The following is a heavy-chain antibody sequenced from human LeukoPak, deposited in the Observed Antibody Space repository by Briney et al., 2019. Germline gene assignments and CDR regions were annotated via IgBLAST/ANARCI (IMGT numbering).Heavy chain of an antibody. CDR2: LYGDGSA. CDR1: GLTVSSNY. V-gene: IGHV3-53*01. CDR3: ARGAGGKSPFDY. D-gene: IGHD3-16*01. J-gene: IGHJ4*02. Sequence: PGGSLRLSCAASGLTVSSNYMSWVRQAPGKGLEWVSVLYGDGSAFYAESVQGRFTISRDSSKNTLYLQANSLRAEDTAVYYCARGAGGKSPFDYWGQGTLVTVSS.